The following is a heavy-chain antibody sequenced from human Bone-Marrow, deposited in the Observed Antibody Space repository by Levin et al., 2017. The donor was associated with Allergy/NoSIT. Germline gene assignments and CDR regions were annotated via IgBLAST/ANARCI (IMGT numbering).Heavy chain of an antibody. D-gene: IGHD4-17*01. V-gene: IGHV3-33*01. J-gene: IGHJ4*02. CDR2: IWYDGNNK. Sequence: AGGSLRLSCAASGFTFSSYGMHWVRQAPGKGLEWVAVIWYDGNNKEYTDSVKGRFTISRDNSKNTLFLQMNSLRADDTAFYFCARAGDYSRIPPDYWGQGTLVTVSS. CDR3: ARAGDYSRIPPDY. CDR1: GFTFSSYG.